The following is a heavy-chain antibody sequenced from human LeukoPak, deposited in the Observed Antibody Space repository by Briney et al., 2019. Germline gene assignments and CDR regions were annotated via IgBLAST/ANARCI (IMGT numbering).Heavy chain of an antibody. CDR1: GFTFSSYS. J-gene: IGHJ3*02. Sequence: SGGSLRLSCAASGFTFSSYSMNWVRQPPGKGREGVSSIVSRSSHIYYAASVKGRFTISRDNAKNSPYLQMNSLRAEDPSLYYIAKDLRFGELSALDIWGQGTMVTVSS. D-gene: IGHD3-10*01. V-gene: IGHV3-21*04. CDR2: IVSRSSHI. CDR3: AKDLRFGELSALDI.